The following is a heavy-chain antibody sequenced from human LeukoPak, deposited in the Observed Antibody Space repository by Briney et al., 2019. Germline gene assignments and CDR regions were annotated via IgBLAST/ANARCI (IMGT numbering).Heavy chain of an antibody. V-gene: IGHV1-8*01. CDR2: MNPNSGNT. Sequence: ASVKVSCKASGYTFTSYDINWVRQATGQGPEWMGWMNPNSGNTGFAQKFQGRVTMTRDTSISTAYLELSSLRSEDTAVYYCATRMAAAGTTLVYWGQGILVTVSS. CDR1: GYTFTSYD. CDR3: ATRMAAAGTTLVY. J-gene: IGHJ4*02. D-gene: IGHD6-13*01.